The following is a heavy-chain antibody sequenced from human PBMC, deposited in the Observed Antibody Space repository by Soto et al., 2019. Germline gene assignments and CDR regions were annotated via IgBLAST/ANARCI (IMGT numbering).Heavy chain of an antibody. CDR1: GYTFTNYE. J-gene: IGHJ5*02. CDR3: ARMASSGSLNWFDP. V-gene: IGHV1-8*01. Sequence: QEQLVQSGAEVKKPGASVKVSCKASGYTFTNYEISWVRPATGQGLEWIGWMNPGSGNTGSAHKFQGRVTMTRNISICTAYMELSRLGSDDTAISYCARMASSGSLNWFDPWGQGTLVSVSS. CDR2: MNPGSGNT. D-gene: IGHD3-10*01.